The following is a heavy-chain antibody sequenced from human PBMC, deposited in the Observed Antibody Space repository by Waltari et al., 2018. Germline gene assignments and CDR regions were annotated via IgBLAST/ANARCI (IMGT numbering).Heavy chain of an antibody. Sequence: EVQLVESGGGLVEPGGSLRLSCAASGFAFSIYTITWVRQAPGKRPEWVSSITSKSTYIHYADSVKGLSTISRDNAKNSLYLQMNSLKAEDTAFYYCARDPGNPIDWYFDLWGRGTLVTVSS. CDR2: ITSKSTYI. CDR1: GFAFSIYT. CDR3: ARDPGNPIDWYFDL. V-gene: IGHV3-21*06. J-gene: IGHJ2*01.